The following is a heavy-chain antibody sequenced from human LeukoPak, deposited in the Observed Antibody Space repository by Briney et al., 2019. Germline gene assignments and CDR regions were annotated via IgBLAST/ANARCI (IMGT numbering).Heavy chain of an antibody. CDR2: INTDGSST. V-gene: IGHV3-74*01. CDR1: GFTFSSYW. CDR3: AREKYSSSLDY. Sequence: GGSLRLSCAASGFTFSSYWMHWVRQAPGKGLVWVSRINTDGSSTSYADSVKGRFTISRDNAKNTLYLQMNSLRAEDTAVYYCAREKYSSSLDYWGQGTLVTVSS. D-gene: IGHD6-13*01. J-gene: IGHJ4*02.